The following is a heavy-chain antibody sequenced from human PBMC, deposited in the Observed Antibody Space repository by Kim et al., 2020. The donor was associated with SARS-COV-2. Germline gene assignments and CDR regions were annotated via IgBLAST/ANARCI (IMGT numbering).Heavy chain of an antibody. CDR2: IDPSDSYT. Sequence: GESLKISRKGSGYSFTSYWITWVRQMPGKGLEWMGRIDPSDSYTNYSPSFQGHVTISADKSISTAYLQWSSLKASDTAMYYCARLGYYDSSGYYTFDAFDFWGQGTMVTVSS. CDR1: GYSFTSYW. J-gene: IGHJ3*01. CDR3: ARLGYYDSSGYYTFDAFDF. D-gene: IGHD3-22*01. V-gene: IGHV5-10-1*01.